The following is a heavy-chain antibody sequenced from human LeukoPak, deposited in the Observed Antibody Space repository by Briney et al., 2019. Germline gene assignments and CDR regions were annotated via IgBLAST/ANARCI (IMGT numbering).Heavy chain of an antibody. CDR2: IYYSGST. J-gene: IGHJ6*03. CDR3: ARLTYYRESNGYWEGGRRAYPYSSYMDV. V-gene: IGHV4-59*12. Sequence: SETLSLTCTVSGGSISSYYWSWIRQPPGKGLGWIGYIYYSGSTNYNPSLKSRVTISVDTSKNQFSLKLTSVTAADTAVYYCARLTYYRESNGYWEGGRRAYPYSSYMDVWGKGTTVIISS. D-gene: IGHD3-22*01. CDR1: GGSISSYY.